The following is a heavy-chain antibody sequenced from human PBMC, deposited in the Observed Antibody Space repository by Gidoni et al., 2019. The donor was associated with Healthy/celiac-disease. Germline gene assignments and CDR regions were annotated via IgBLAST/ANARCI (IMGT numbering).Heavy chain of an antibody. CDR1: GYTFTSYG. V-gene: IGHV1-18*01. CDR3: ARVDYGTTFDP. Sequence: VPLVPSGAEVMKPGASVNVSCTAAGYTFTSYGISWVRQVPGQGLEWMGCISAYNGNTNYAQKLQGRVTMNTDTSTSTAYMELRSLRSDDTAVYYCARVDYGTTFDPWGQGTLVTVSS. D-gene: IGHD4-17*01. J-gene: IGHJ5*02. CDR2: ISAYNGNT.